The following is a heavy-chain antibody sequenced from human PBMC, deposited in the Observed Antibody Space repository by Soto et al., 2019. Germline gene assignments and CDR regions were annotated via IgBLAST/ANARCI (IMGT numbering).Heavy chain of an antibody. D-gene: IGHD2-2*01. CDR1: GYTFTSYA. CDR3: ARSQPLPAAGVGTPGNAFDI. J-gene: IGHJ3*02. V-gene: IGHV1-3*01. CDR2: INAGNGNT. Sequence: GASVKVSCKASGYTFTSYAMHWVRQASGQRLEWMGWINAGNGNTKYSQKFQGRVTITRDTSASTAYMELSSLRSEDTAVYYCARSQPLPAAGVGTPGNAFDIWGQGTMVTVSS.